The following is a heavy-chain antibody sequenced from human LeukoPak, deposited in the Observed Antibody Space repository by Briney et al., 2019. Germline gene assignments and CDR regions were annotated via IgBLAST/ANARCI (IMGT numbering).Heavy chain of an antibody. CDR2: IYPGDSDT. J-gene: IGHJ4*02. Sequence: NHGESLKISCKGSGYSFTSYWIGWVRQMPGKGLEWMGIIYPGDSDTRYSPSFQGQVTISADKSISTAYLQWSSLKASDTAMYYCARLPRTAMVKWLLLPLFHFDYWGQGALVTVSS. CDR1: GYSFTSYW. V-gene: IGHV5-51*01. CDR3: ARLPRTAMVKWLLLPLFHFDY. D-gene: IGHD5-18*01.